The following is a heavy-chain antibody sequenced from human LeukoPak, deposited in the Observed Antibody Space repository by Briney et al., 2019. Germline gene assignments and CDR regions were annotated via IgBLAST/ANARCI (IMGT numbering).Heavy chain of an antibody. J-gene: IGHJ4*02. CDR1: GGSISSHY. CDR3: ARHHIAVGDIC. Sequence: SETLSLTCSVSGGSISSHYWSWIRQPPGKGLEWIAHMYYSGNTKYNPSLKSRVTISVDTSKTQFSLKLSSATAADTAVYYCARHHIAVGDICWGQGTLVTVSS. V-gene: IGHV4-59*08. CDR2: MYYSGNT. D-gene: IGHD2-2*01.